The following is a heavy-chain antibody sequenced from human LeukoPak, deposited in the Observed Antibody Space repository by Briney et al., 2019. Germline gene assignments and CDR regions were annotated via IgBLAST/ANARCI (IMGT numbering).Heavy chain of an antibody. CDR3: ARDVIGDYYDSSGCVWFDP. CDR1: GYTFTSYG. Sequence: ASVKVSCKASGYTFTSYGISWVRQAPGQGLEWMGWISAYNGNTNYAQKLQGRVTMTTDTSTSTAYMGLRSLRSDDTAVYYCARDVIGDYYDSSGCVWFDPWGQGTLVTVSS. D-gene: IGHD3-22*01. CDR2: ISAYNGNT. J-gene: IGHJ5*02. V-gene: IGHV1-18*01.